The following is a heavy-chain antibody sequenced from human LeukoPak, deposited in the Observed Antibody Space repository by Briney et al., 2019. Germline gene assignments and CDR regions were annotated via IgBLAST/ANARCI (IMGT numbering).Heavy chain of an antibody. D-gene: IGHD1-26*01. CDR1: GYTFTGYY. J-gene: IGHJ4*02. Sequence: ASVKVSCKASGYTFTGYYMHWVRQAPGQGLEWMGWINPNSGGTNYAQKFQGWVTMTRDTSISTAYMELSSLRSEDTAVYYCARDGIVGATYYFDYWGQGTLVTVSS. CDR3: ARDGIVGATYYFDY. V-gene: IGHV1-2*04. CDR2: INPNSGGT.